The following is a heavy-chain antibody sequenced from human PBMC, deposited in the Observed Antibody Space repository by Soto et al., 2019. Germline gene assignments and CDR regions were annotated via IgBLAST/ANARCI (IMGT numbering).Heavy chain of an antibody. J-gene: IGHJ5*02. V-gene: IGHV1-69*01. CDR3: VSGKMREMATILRDKGFEP. CDR2: IIPIFGTS. D-gene: IGHD5-12*01. Sequence: QVQLVQSGAEVKKPGSSVKVSCKASGGTFNNHAINWVRQAPGQGLEWMGGIIPIFGTSTSAQTFQGSVTNTEAESIRTAYIELSSLRSEDTDIYDFVSGKMREMATILRDKGFEPWGQATLVTFSS. CDR1: GGTFNNHA.